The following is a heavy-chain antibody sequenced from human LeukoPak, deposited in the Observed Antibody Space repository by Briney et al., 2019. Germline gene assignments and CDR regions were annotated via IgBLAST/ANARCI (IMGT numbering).Heavy chain of an antibody. V-gene: IGHV3-30*04. CDR2: ISYDGSNK. J-gene: IGHJ4*02. D-gene: IGHD2-21*02. CDR3: AKDSDCGGDCYRDSYYFDY. CDR1: GFTFSSYA. Sequence: GGSLRLSCAASGFTFSSYAMHWVRQAPGKGLEWVAVISYDGSNKYYADSVKGRFTISRDNSKNTLYLQMNSLRAEDTAVYYCAKDSDCGGDCYRDSYYFDYWGQGTLVTVSS.